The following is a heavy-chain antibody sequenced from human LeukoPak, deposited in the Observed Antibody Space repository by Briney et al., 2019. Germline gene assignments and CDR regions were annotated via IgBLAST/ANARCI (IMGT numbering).Heavy chain of an antibody. CDR2: IWSDGSNR. D-gene: IGHD4-11*01. J-gene: IGHJ4*01. Sequence: GRSLRLSCAASGFIFSHYGMHWVRQAPGKGLEWVAVIWSDGSNRFYAVSVKGRFTISRDNSQNTLFLQMNSLRAEDTAMYYCARDAQRGFDYSNSLKYWGHGTLVTVSS. CDR3: ARDAQRGFDYSNSLKY. V-gene: IGHV3-33*01. CDR1: GFIFSHYG.